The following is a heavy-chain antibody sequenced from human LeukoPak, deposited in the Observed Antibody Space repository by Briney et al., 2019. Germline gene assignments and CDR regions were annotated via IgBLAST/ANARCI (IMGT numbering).Heavy chain of an antibody. V-gene: IGHV1-2*02. D-gene: IGHD3-9*01. J-gene: IGHJ4*02. Sequence: GASVKVSCKASGYTFTSYGISWVRQAPGQGLEWMGWINPNSGGTNYAQKFQGRVTMTRDTSISTAYMELSRLRSDDTAVYYCARDFSLRYFDWLLNFDYWGQGTLVTVSS. CDR1: GYTFTSYG. CDR2: INPNSGGT. CDR3: ARDFSLRYFDWLLNFDY.